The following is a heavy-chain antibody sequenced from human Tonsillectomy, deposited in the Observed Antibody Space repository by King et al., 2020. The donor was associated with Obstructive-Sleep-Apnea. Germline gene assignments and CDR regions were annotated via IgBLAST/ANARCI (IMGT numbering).Heavy chain of an antibody. V-gene: IGHV3-64*01. J-gene: IGHJ6*02. Sequence: VQLVESGGGLVQPGGSLRLSCAAAGFTYRKHAMNWVRQAPWKGLEFVSVIGSNGGITYFANSVRDRFTISRDSSKTTRYLQMGSLRVEDMAVYYRARDQCSGGSCYSDYYYYAMDVWGQGTTVTVSS. CDR1: GFTYRKHA. CDR3: ARDQCSGGSCYSDYYYYAMDV. CDR2: IGSNGGIT. D-gene: IGHD2-15*01.